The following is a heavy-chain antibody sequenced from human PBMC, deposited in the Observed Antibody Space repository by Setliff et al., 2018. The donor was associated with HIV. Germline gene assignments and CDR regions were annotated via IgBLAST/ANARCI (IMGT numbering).Heavy chain of an antibody. Sequence: ASVKVSCRASGYTFTDFYIFWVRQAPGGGLEWMGWINPKSGGPNYAQKFQGRVTMTSDTSITTAYMEMTELRSDDTAVYYCATSSGYYSTFDRWGQGTRVTVSS. D-gene: IGHD3-22*01. J-gene: IGHJ4*02. V-gene: IGHV1-2*02. CDR3: ATSSGYYSTFDR. CDR2: INPKSGGP. CDR1: GYTFTDFY.